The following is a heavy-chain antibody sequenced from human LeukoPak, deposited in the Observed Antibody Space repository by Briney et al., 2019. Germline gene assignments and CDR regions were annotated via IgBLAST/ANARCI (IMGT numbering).Heavy chain of an antibody. CDR1: GFTFSSYS. V-gene: IGHV3-21*01. Sequence: PGGSLRLSCAASGFTFSSYSMDWVRQAPGKGLEWVSSIISSSTYIYYADSVKGRFAISRDNPKNSLYLQMNSLRADDTAVYYCARVMAPGFSYGKVDYWGQGTLVTVSS. CDR3: ARVMAPGFSYGKVDY. J-gene: IGHJ4*02. CDR2: IISSSTYI. D-gene: IGHD5-18*01.